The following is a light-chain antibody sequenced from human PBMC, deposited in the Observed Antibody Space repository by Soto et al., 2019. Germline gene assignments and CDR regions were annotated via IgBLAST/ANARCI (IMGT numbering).Light chain of an antibody. CDR1: QTVSSF. V-gene: IGKV3-11*01. CDR2: DAS. Sequence: IVLTQSPATLSLSPGERATLFCRASQTVSSFLVWYQQKPGQAPRLLIYDASNRATGVPARFSGSGSGTXXXXXIXSLEPEDFAVYYCQQRSDWPITFGQGTRLEIK. J-gene: IGKJ5*01. CDR3: QQRSDWPIT.